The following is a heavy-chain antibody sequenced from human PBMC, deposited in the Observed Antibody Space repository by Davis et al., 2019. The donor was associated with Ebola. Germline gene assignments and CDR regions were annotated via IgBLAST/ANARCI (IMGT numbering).Heavy chain of an antibody. V-gene: IGHV1-3*01. Sequence: ASVKVSCKASGYTFSSYATHWVRQAPGQRLEWMGWINGGNGKTKYSQKLQGRVTITRDTFASTAYMELSSLRVEDAAVYYCARHQKSPAARSEGSYYGMDVWGKGTTVSVS. J-gene: IGHJ6*04. D-gene: IGHD6-6*01. CDR2: INGGNGKT. CDR1: GYTFSSYA. CDR3: ARHQKSPAARSEGSYYGMDV.